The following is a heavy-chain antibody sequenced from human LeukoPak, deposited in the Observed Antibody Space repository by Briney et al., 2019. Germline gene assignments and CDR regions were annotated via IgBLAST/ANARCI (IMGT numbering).Heavy chain of an antibody. CDR2: ISWNSGSI. Sequence: GRSLRLSCAASGFTFDDYAMHWVRQAPGKGLEWVSGISWNSGSIGYADSVQGRFTISRDNAKNSLYLQMNSLRAEDTALCYCAKGANYDSSGYFTYWGQGTLVTVSS. CDR3: AKGANYDSSGYFTY. V-gene: IGHV3-9*01. CDR1: GFTFDDYA. D-gene: IGHD3-22*01. J-gene: IGHJ4*02.